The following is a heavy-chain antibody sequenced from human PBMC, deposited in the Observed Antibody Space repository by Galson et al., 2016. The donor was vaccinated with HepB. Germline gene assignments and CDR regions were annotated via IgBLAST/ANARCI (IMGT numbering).Heavy chain of an antibody. V-gene: IGHV3-20*01. CDR3: ARDGNWNRGMDV. J-gene: IGHJ6*02. Sequence: SLRLSCAVSGFTFDDYGMTWVRQAPGKGLEWVSGINWSGDSTAYADSVKGRFTMYRDDARNSLYLQMSSLRVEDTALYQCARDGNWNRGMDVWGQGTTVTVSS. D-gene: IGHD1-1*01. CDR2: INWSGDST. CDR1: GFTFDDYG.